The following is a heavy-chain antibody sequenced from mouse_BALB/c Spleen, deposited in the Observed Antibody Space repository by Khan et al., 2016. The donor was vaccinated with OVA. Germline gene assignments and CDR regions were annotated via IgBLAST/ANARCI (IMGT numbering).Heavy chain of an antibody. J-gene: IGHJ3*01. D-gene: IGHD1-1*02. CDR2: INPSNGDT. V-gene: IGHV1S81*02. CDR3: TRSGWAAFAY. Sequence: QVQLQQSGAELVKPGASVKLSCKASGYTFTSYYIYWVKQRPGQGLEWIGGINPSNGDTYFNEKFESKATLTVDKSSSTAFMQVSSLKSEDSEVYYCTRSGWAAFAYWGQGTLVTVSA. CDR1: GYTFTSYY.